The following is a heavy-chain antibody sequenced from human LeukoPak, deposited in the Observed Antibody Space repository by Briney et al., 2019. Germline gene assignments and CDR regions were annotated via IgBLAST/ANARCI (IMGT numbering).Heavy chain of an antibody. Sequence: PGGSLRLSCVASGFTFSDYYMGWIRQTPGKGLGWISYISNVSSTIYYADSVEGRFTISRDNAKNSLYLQMNSLRAEDTAVYYCARRLYGSGSHSFDDWGQGTLVTVSS. V-gene: IGHV3-11*01. CDR2: ISNVSSTI. CDR3: ARRLYGSGSHSFDD. D-gene: IGHD3-10*01. J-gene: IGHJ4*02. CDR1: GFTFSDYY.